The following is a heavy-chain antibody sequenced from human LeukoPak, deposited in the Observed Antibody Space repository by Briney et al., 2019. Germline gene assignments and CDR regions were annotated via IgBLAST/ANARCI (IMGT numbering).Heavy chain of an antibody. V-gene: IGHV3-30*18. Sequence: GRSLRLSCAASGFTFSSYGMHWVRQAPGKGLEWVAVISYDGSNKYYADSVKGRFTISRDNSKNTLYLQMNSLRAEDTAAYYCAKVPYYYDSSGYLDYWGQGTLVTVSS. CDR2: ISYDGSNK. CDR3: AKVPYYYDSSGYLDY. CDR1: GFTFSSYG. J-gene: IGHJ4*02. D-gene: IGHD3-22*01.